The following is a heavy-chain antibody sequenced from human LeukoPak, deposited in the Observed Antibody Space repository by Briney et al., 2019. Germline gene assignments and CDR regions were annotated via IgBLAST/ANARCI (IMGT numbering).Heavy chain of an antibody. D-gene: IGHD3-10*01. J-gene: IGHJ5*02. CDR3: ARDLWFGELLNWFDP. CDR1: GFTFSSYA. Sequence: GGSLRLSCAASGFTFSSYAMHWVRQAPGKGLEWVEVISYDGSNKYYADSVKGRFTISRDNSKNTLYLQMNSLRAEDTAVYYCARDLWFGELLNWFDPWGQGTLVTVSS. CDR2: ISYDGSNK. V-gene: IGHV3-30*04.